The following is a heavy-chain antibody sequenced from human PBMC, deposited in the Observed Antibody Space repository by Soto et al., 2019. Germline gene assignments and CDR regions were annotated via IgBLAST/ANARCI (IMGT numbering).Heavy chain of an antibody. Sequence: GGSLRLSCAASGFTFSTYGMHWVRQAPGKGLEWVALIWYDGSNKYYADSVKGRFTISRDNSQNTLYLQMNTLRAEDTAVYYCARRYGSALDYWGQGTLVTVSS. CDR3: ARRYGSALDY. CDR1: GFTFSTYG. D-gene: IGHD3-10*01. J-gene: IGHJ4*02. CDR2: IWYDGSNK. V-gene: IGHV3-33*01.